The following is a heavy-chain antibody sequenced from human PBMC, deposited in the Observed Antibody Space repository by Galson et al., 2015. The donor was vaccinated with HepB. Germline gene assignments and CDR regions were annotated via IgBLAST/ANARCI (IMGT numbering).Heavy chain of an antibody. V-gene: IGHV1-24*01. Sequence: SVKVSCKVSGYSLTDLSIHWVRQVPGEGLEWVGGFDSGNGAMIYAQKFQGRVTMAEDTSTDTAYLTLTSLRSEATALYYCATRYSRGYSQPLDNWGQGTQVTVSS. CDR3: ATRYSRGYSQPLDN. D-gene: IGHD1-26*01. CDR1: GYSLTDLS. J-gene: IGHJ4*02. CDR2: FDSGNGAM.